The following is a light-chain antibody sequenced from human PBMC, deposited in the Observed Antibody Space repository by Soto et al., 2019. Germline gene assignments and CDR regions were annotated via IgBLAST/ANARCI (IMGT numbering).Light chain of an antibody. CDR1: QSLVYSDGNIY. V-gene: IGKV2-30*01. J-gene: IGKJ5*01. Sequence: DVVLTQSPLSLPVTLGQPASISCRSTQSLVYSDGNIYLNWFQQRPGQSPRRLIYKVSNRDSGVPDRFSGSGSGTDFTLKISRVEAEYVGVYYCMQGTHWPPITFGQGTRLRLN. CDR2: KVS. CDR3: MQGTHWPPIT.